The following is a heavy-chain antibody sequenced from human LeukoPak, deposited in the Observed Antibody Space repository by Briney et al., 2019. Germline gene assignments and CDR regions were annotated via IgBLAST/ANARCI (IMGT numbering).Heavy chain of an antibody. D-gene: IGHD2-21*01. J-gene: IGHJ3*02. V-gene: IGHV2-5*01. CDR3: VHRLPPGHNAFDI. CDR2: IHWNDDK. Sequence: TGSGPTLANPTPTLTLTCTFSGFSLSTSGVGVGWIRQPPEKALEWLALIHWNDDKLYSPSLKSRLTLTMDTSKNPVVLTMTTMDPTDTSTYDCVHRLPPGHNAFDIWGQGTMVTVSS. CDR1: GFSLSTSGVG.